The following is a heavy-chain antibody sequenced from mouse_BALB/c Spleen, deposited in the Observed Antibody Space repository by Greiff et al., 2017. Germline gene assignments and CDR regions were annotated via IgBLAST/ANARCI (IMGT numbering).Heavy chain of an antibody. Sequence: EVKVVESGGGLVQPGGSRKLSCAASGFTFSSFGMHWVRQAPEKGLEWVAYISSGSSTIYYADTVKGRFTISRDNPKNTLFLQMTSLRSEDTAMYYCARLGDDGYFDYWGQGTTLTVSS. CDR3: ARLGDDGYFDY. CDR1: GFTFSSFG. V-gene: IGHV5-17*02. CDR2: ISSGSSTI. J-gene: IGHJ2*01. D-gene: IGHD2-3*01.